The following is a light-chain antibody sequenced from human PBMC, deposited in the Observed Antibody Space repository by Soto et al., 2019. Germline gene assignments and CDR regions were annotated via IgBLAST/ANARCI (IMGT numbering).Light chain of an antibody. Sequence: EIVMTQSPATLSVSPGERATLSCRASQSVSSNLAWYQQKPGQAPRLLIYGASTRATGIPARFSGSGSGTEFTLTISSLQSEDFAVYYCQQRSNWPHPFGQGTRLEIK. CDR1: QSVSSN. J-gene: IGKJ5*01. CDR3: QQRSNWPHP. V-gene: IGKV3-15*01. CDR2: GAS.